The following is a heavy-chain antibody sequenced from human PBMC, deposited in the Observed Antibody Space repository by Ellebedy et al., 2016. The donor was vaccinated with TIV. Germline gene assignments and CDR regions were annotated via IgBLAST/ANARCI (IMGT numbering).Heavy chain of an antibody. Sequence: GGSLRLSCAGSGLTLSTYWMSWVRQGPGKGLEWVANFNEGGSETHYVDSVKGRFTISRDNAKQSVFLQVNSLRAEDTGIYYCAVGRRISDYWGQGTLVTVSS. J-gene: IGHJ4*02. CDR2: FNEGGSET. V-gene: IGHV3-7*01. CDR1: GLTLSTYW. D-gene: IGHD1-26*01. CDR3: AVGRRISDY.